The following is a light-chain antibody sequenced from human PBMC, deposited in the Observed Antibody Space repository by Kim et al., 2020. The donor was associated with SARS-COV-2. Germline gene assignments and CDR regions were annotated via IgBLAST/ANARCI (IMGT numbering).Light chain of an antibody. Sequence: EIVLTQFPGTLSLSPGERATLSCRASQSVSSSYLAWYQQKPGQAPRLLIQDASSRATGIPDRFSGSGSGTDFTLTISRLEPEDFAVYYCQQYGTSPPHTFGGGTKVDIK. CDR2: DAS. J-gene: IGKJ4*01. CDR3: QQYGTSPPHT. V-gene: IGKV3-20*01. CDR1: QSVSSSY.